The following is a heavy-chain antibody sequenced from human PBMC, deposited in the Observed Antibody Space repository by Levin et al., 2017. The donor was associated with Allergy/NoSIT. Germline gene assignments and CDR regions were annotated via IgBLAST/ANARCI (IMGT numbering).Heavy chain of an antibody. CDR3: ARSYRVYYYYMDV. J-gene: IGHJ6*03. V-gene: IGHV4-39*01. CDR2: IYYSGST. Sequence: SETLSLTCTVSGGSISSSTYYWGWIRQPPEKGLEWIGNIYYSGSTYYNPSLKSRVTISVDTSKNQFSLKLSSVTAADTAVYYCARSYRVYYYYMDVWGKGTTVTVSS. CDR1: GGSISSSTYY. D-gene: IGHD1-14*01.